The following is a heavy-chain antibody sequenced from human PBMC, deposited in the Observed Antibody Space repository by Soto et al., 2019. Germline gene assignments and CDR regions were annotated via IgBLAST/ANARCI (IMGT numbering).Heavy chain of an antibody. CDR3: ARGYCSGVICYLYYFDY. V-gene: IGHV4-59*01. CDR1: GDSINNYY. Sequence: QVQLQESGPGLVKPSETLSLNCTVSGDSINNYYLNWIRQPPGKGLDWIGYISYIGSTNYNPSLESRVTISVDTSKNQFSLRLSSVTAADTAVYFCARGYCSGVICYLYYFDYWGQGTLVTVSS. D-gene: IGHD2-15*01. J-gene: IGHJ4*02. CDR2: ISYIGST.